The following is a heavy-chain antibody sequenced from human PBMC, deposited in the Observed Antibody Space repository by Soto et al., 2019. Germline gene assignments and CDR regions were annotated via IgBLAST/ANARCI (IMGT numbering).Heavy chain of an antibody. Sequence: QEQVVQSGPAMKEPGSSVKVSCRASGIMSSGYGFSWVRQAPGQGLEWVGRINPILDATHYAQNLQGRVSLSVDKASDTAYLEVTSMRLEDTAIYFCATMTRARLDSWGRGTLVTVSS. J-gene: IGHJ4*02. CDR1: GIMSSGYG. CDR2: INPILDAT. V-gene: IGHV1-69*09. CDR3: ATMTRARLDS.